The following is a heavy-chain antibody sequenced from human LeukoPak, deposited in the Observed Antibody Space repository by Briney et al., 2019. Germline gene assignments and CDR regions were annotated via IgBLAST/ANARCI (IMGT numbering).Heavy chain of an antibody. CDR1: GFTFSGYS. D-gene: IGHD1-7*01. J-gene: IGHJ6*03. CDR3: ARGDNWNSYYYYYMDV. V-gene: IGHV3-48*04. Sequence: GGSLRLSCAASGFTFSGYSMNWVRQAPGKGLEGVSYISSSSSSIYYADSVKGRFTISRDNAKNSLYLQMNSLRAEDTAVYYCARGDNWNSYYYYYMDVWGKGTTVTVSS. CDR2: ISSSSSSI.